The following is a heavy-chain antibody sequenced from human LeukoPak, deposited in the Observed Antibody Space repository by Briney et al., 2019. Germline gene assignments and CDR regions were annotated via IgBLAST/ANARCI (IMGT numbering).Heavy chain of an antibody. J-gene: IGHJ4*02. V-gene: IGHV3-7*01. CDR3: ARRVVGGTDYFDY. CDR2: IKIDGTEK. CDR1: GFAFGTYW. Sequence: PGGSLRLSCAASGFAFGTYWMTWLRQAPGKGLEWVANIKIDGTEKRYADSVKGRFTISRDNAKNSLYLQMSSLRAEDTAVYYCARRVVGGTDYFDYWGQGTLVTVSS. D-gene: IGHD1-26*01.